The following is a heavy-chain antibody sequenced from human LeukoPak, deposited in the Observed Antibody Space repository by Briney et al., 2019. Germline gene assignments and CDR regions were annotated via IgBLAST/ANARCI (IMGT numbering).Heavy chain of an antibody. D-gene: IGHD3-10*01. CDR2: ISGSGGST. V-gene: IGHV3-23*01. J-gene: IGHJ4*02. CDR3: AKAGYGSGSYLIDY. CDR1: GFTFSSYA. Sequence: PGGSLRLSCAASGFTFSSYAMSWVRQAPGKGLEWVSVISGSGGSTYYADSVKGRFTISRDGSKNTLYLQMNSLRAEDTAVYYCAKAGYGSGSYLIDYWGQGTLVTVSS.